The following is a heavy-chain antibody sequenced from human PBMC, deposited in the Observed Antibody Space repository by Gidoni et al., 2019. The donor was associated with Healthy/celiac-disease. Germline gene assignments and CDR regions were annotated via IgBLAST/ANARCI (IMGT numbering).Heavy chain of an antibody. Sequence: QVQLQESGPGLVKPSETLSLTCTVSGGSISSYYWSWNRQPPGKGLEWIGYIYYSGSTNYNPSLKSRVTISVDTSKNQFSLKLSSVTAADTAVYYCARGFSYYYGSGLQGFDPWGQGTLVTVSS. CDR3: ARGFSYYYGSGLQGFDP. CDR2: IYYSGST. V-gene: IGHV4-59*01. CDR1: GGSISSYY. D-gene: IGHD3-10*01. J-gene: IGHJ5*02.